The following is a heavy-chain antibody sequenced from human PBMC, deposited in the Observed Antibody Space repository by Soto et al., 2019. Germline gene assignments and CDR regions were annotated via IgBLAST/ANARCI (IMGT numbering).Heavy chain of an antibody. J-gene: IGHJ6*02. Sequence: VESLKISCNGSGYSFTSYWISWVRQMPGKGLEWMGRIDPSDSYTSYSPSFQGHVTISADKSISTAYLQWSSLKASDTAMYYCATRYYYDSSGYSYYYYGMDVWGQGTTVTVSS. V-gene: IGHV5-10-1*01. CDR1: GYSFTSYW. CDR3: ATRYYYDSSGYSYYYYGMDV. D-gene: IGHD3-22*01. CDR2: IDPSDSYT.